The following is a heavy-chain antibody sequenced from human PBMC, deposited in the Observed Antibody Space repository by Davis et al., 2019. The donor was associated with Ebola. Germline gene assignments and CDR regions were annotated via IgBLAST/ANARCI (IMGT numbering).Heavy chain of an antibody. Sequence: ASVKVSCKASGYTFTGYYMHWVRQAPGQGLEWMGWISAYNGNTNYAQKLQGRVTMTTDTSTSTAYMELRSLRSDDTAVYYCARLGGIAVADWFDPWGQGTLVTVSS. V-gene: IGHV1-18*04. CDR3: ARLGGIAVADWFDP. CDR2: ISAYNGNT. D-gene: IGHD6-19*01. J-gene: IGHJ5*02. CDR1: GYTFTGYY.